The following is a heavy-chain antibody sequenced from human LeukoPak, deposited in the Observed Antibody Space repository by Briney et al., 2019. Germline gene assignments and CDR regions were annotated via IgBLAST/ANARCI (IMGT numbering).Heavy chain of an antibody. D-gene: IGHD2/OR15-2a*01. J-gene: IGHJ4*02. Sequence: ASVKVSCKASGGTFISYAISWVRQAPGQGLEWMGRIIPILGIANYAQKFQGRVTITADKSTSTAYMELSSLRSEDTAVYYCAREREESSTFDYWGQGTLVTVSS. CDR3: AREREESSTFDY. CDR2: IIPILGIA. V-gene: IGHV1-69*04. CDR1: GGTFISYA.